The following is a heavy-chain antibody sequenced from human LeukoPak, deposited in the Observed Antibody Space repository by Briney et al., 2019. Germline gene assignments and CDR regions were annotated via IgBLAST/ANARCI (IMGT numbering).Heavy chain of an antibody. Sequence: PSGTLSLTCAVPGGSISSTNWWSWVRQPPGKGLEWIGEIYHSGRTNYNPSLKRRVTISVEKSKNHIFLTLSSVTAADTAMYYCAREVVAALDSWGQGTLVTVSS. V-gene: IGHV4-4*02. D-gene: IGHD2-15*01. CDR2: IYHSGRT. J-gene: IGHJ4*02. CDR3: AREVVAALDS. CDR1: GGSISSTNW.